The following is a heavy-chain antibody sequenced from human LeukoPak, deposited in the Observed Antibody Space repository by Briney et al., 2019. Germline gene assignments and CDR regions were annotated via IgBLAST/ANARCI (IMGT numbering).Heavy chain of an antibody. J-gene: IGHJ4*02. Sequence: PGRSLRLSCAASGFTFSSDGMHWVRQAPGKGLEWVAVIWYDGSNKYYADSVKGRFTISRDNSKNTLYLQMNSLRAEDTAVYYCARGPWVVPAAMDMVFDYWGQGTLVTVSS. V-gene: IGHV3-33*01. CDR2: IWYDGSNK. D-gene: IGHD2-2*01. CDR1: GFTFSSDG. CDR3: ARGPWVVPAAMDMVFDY.